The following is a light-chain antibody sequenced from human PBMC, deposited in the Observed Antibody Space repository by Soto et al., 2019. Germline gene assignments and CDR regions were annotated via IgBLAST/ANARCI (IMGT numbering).Light chain of an antibody. V-gene: IGKV1-39*01. CDR2: AAS. Sequence: DIQMTQSPSSLSASVGDRVTITCRASQGIRNDLGWYQQKPGKAPQVLIYAASSLQSGVPSRFTGSGSGTDFTLTISSLQSEDFGTYYCQQSYSTPRTFGHGTKLEIK. J-gene: IGKJ2*01. CDR1: QGIRND. CDR3: QQSYSTPRT.